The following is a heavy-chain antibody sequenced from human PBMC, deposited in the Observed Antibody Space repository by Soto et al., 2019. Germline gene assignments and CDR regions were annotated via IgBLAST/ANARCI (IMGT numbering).Heavy chain of an antibody. J-gene: IGHJ3*02. V-gene: IGHV4-38-2*02. D-gene: IGHD2-15*01. CDR3: ASPGGVGYCSGGSCSDAFDI. Sequence: SETLPLTCTVSASSITDASYWGWIRQTPGKGLEWIGSFHYGGSTYYNPSLKSRVTISVDTSKNQFSLKLSSVTAADTAVYYCASPGGVGYCSGGSCSDAFDIWGQGTMVTVSS. CDR2: FHYGGST. CDR1: ASSITDASY.